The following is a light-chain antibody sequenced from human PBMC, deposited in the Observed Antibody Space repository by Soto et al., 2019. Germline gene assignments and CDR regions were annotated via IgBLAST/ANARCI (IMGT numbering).Light chain of an antibody. Sequence: QSVLTQPASVSGSPGQSITISRTGTSSDVGGYNHVSWYQHSPGKAPKLILFAVSDRPSGVSHRFSGSKSGNTASLTISGLQAEDEADYYCCSYTSLSTVVFGGGTKLTVL. CDR1: SSDVGGYNH. CDR2: AVS. CDR3: CSYTSLSTVV. V-gene: IGLV2-14*01. J-gene: IGLJ2*01.